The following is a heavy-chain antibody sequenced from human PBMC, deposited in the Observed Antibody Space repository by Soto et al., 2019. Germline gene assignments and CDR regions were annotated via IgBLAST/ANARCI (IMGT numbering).Heavy chain of an antibody. J-gene: IGHJ4*02. CDR2: ISGSGGST. Sequence: GGSLRLSCAASGFTFSSYAMSWVRQAPGKGLEWVSAISGSGGSTYYADSVKGRFTISRDNSKNTLYLQMNSLRAEDTAVYYCAKDLPPASITGTKVLFDYWSQGTLVTVSS. D-gene: IGHD1-7*01. V-gene: IGHV3-23*01. CDR3: AKDLPPASITGTKVLFDY. CDR1: GFTFSSYA.